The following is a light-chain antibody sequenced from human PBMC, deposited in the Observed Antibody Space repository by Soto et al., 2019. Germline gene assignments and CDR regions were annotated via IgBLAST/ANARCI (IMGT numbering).Light chain of an antibody. J-gene: IGLJ2*01. Sequence: QSVLTQPPAVSEAPGQRVTISCTGSSSNIGAGYDVHWYQQLPGKAPKLLIYGNNNRPSGVPDRFSGSRSGTSASLAITGLQAEDEADYYCQSYDNSLSGDVVFGGGTKLTVL. CDR2: GNN. CDR3: QSYDNSLSGDVV. V-gene: IGLV1-40*01. CDR1: SSNIGAGYD.